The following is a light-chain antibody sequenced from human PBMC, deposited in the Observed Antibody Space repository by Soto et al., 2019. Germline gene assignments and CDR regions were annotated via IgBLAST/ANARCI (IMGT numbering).Light chain of an antibody. CDR2: AVD. CDR3: SSYGGSNTKV. J-gene: IGLJ1*01. Sequence: QSALTQPPSASGSPGQSVTISCTGTSNDVGDYDYVSWYQQHPGKAPRLIIHAVDKRPSGVPDRFSGSKSGNTASLTVSGLQADDEADYYCSSYGGSNTKVFGSGTKVTVL. CDR1: SNDVGDYDY. V-gene: IGLV2-8*01.